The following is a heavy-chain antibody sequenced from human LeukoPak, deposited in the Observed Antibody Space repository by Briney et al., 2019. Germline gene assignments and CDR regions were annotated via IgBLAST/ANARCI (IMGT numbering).Heavy chain of an antibody. D-gene: IGHD6-19*01. J-gene: IGHJ4*02. V-gene: IGHV4-34*01. CDR1: GGSFSGYY. CDR3: ARWVAVAGTDYFDY. Sequence: SETLSLTCAVYGGSFSGYYWSWIRQPPGKGLEWIGEINHSGSTNYNPSLKSRVTISVDTSKNQFSLKLSSVTAADTAVYYCARWVAVAGTDYFDYWGQGTLVTVSS. CDR2: INHSGST.